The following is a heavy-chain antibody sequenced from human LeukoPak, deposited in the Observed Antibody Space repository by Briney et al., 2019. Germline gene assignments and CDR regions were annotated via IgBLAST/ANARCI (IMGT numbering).Heavy chain of an antibody. Sequence: GGSLRLSCAASGFTFSNYWMSWVRQAPGKGLESVANIKQDGSEQYYVDSVKGRFTISRDNAKNSLYLQMNSLRAEDTAVYYCAREEYYYYHLDVWGQGTTVTVSS. CDR1: GFTFSNYW. J-gene: IGHJ6*02. V-gene: IGHV3-7*03. CDR2: IKQDGSEQ. CDR3: AREEYYYYHLDV.